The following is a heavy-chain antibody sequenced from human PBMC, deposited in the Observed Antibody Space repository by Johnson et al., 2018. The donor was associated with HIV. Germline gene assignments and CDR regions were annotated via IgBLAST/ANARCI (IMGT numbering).Heavy chain of an antibody. V-gene: IGHV3-33*08. CDR1: GFTFSSYA. CDR2: IRYDGSYK. J-gene: IGHJ3*02. Sequence: QVQLVESGGGVVQPGRSLRLSCAASGFTFSSYAMHWVRQAPGKGLEWVAFIRYDGSYKYYADSVKGRFTISRDNSKNTLYLQMNNLRAEDTAVYYCARDGYDTSGYYGAFDIWGQGTLVTVSS. D-gene: IGHD3-22*01. CDR3: ARDGYDTSGYYGAFDI.